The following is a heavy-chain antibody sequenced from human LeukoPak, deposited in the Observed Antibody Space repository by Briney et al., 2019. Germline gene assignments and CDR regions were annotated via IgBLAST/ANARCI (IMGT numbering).Heavy chain of an antibody. CDR2: INHSGST. Sequence: SQTLSLTCAVYGGSFSGYYWTWIRQPPGKGLEWIGEINHSGSTNYNPSLKSRVTISVDTSKNQFSLKLSSVTAADTAVYYCARARARGYSYASEGWYFDYWGQGTLVTVSS. D-gene: IGHD5-18*01. CDR1: GGSFSGYY. V-gene: IGHV4-34*01. J-gene: IGHJ4*02. CDR3: ARARARGYSYASEGWYFDY.